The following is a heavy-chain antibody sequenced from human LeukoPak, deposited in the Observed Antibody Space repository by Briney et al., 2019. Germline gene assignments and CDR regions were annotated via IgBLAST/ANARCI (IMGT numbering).Heavy chain of an antibody. CDR3: GRIAINENNGMDV. CDR2: SRNKASSYTT. D-gene: IGHD1/OR15-1a*01. J-gene: IGHJ6*02. Sequence: QPGGSLRLSCAASGFTFSSYAMSWVRQAPGKGLEWVGRSRNKASSYTTEYAASVGGRFTISRDVSESSLYLQMNSLRTEDTAVYYCGRIAINENNGMDVWGQGTTVTVSS. V-gene: IGHV3-72*01. CDR1: GFTFSSYA.